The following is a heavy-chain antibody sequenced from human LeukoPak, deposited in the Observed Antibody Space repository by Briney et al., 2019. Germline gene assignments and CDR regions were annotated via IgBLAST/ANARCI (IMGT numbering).Heavy chain of an antibody. CDR1: GGSISSGGYY. CDR2: IYYSGST. J-gene: IGHJ4*02. D-gene: IGHD3-22*01. V-gene: IGHV4-31*03. Sequence: PSQTLSLTCTVSGGSISSGGYYWSWIRQHPGKGLEWIGYIYYSGSTYYNPSLKSRVTISVDTSKNQFSLKLSSVTAADTAVYYCARAGEYYDSSGYYSYYFDYWGQGTLVTVSS. CDR3: ARAGEYYDSSGYYSYYFDY.